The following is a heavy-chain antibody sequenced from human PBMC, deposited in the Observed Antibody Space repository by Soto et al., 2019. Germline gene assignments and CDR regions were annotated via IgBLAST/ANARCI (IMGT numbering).Heavy chain of an antibody. J-gene: IGHJ4*02. Sequence: QVLLQESGPGLVQPSGTLSLSCVVSGVSIGSNYYWGRVRQPPGKGLEWLGDMSHIGSVNYNPARKSRVTITMDKSQNQFSLELNSVTAEDTAVYYCARSLGWYAIDYWGPGTLVIGSS. D-gene: IGHD6-19*01. CDR1: GVSIGSNYY. CDR2: MSHIGSV. CDR3: ARSLGWYAIDY. V-gene: IGHV4-4*02.